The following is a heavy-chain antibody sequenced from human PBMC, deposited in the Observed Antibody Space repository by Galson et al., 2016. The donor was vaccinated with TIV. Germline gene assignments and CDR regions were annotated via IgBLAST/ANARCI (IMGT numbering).Heavy chain of an antibody. Sequence: SLRLSCAASGFTFSIFAMTWVRQAPGMGLEWVSAISGGGGSTYYADSVKGRFTISRDNSKNTLFLQMNSLRADDTAVYYCTKVPSSGFSYYYCLDVWGQGTTVTVSS. CDR1: GFTFSIFA. CDR3: TKVPSSGFSYYYCLDV. V-gene: IGHV3-23*01. J-gene: IGHJ6*02. CDR2: ISGGGGST. D-gene: IGHD3-22*01.